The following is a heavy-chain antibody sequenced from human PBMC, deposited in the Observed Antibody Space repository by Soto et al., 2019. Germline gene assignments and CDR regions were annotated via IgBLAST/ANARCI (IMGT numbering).Heavy chain of an antibody. D-gene: IGHD3-3*01. V-gene: IGHV1-18*04. Sequence: ASVKVSCKASGYTFTSYGISWVRQAPGQGLEWMGWISAYNGNTNYAQKLQGRVTMTTDTSTSTAYMELRSLRSDDTAVYYCARESITISGVVPRNYGMDVWGQGTTVTVSS. CDR1: GYTFTSYG. J-gene: IGHJ6*02. CDR2: ISAYNGNT. CDR3: ARESITISGVVPRNYGMDV.